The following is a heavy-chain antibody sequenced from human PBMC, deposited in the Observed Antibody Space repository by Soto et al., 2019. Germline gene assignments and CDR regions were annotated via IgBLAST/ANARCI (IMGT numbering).Heavy chain of an antibody. Sequence: GGSLRLSCVASAFTFSSYAMSWVRQAPGKGLECVSSISTSGDSTYYADSVKGRFTVSRDNSRNTLYLQMNSLRAEDTAIYYCATHPGGVFAPGDNWGQGTLVTVSS. CDR3: ATHPGGVFAPGDN. V-gene: IGHV3-23*01. D-gene: IGHD2-21*01. CDR1: AFTFSSYA. J-gene: IGHJ4*02. CDR2: ISTSGDST.